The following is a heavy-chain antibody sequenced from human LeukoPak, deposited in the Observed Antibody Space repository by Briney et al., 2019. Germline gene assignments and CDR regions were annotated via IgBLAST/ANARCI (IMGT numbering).Heavy chain of an antibody. CDR1: GFTFSSYA. V-gene: IGHV3-23*01. CDR3: ARGVYYYDSSGYYYAEYFQH. D-gene: IGHD3-22*01. Sequence: GGSLRLSCAASGFTFSSYAMSWVRQAPGKGLEWVSAISGSGGSTYYADSVKGRFTLSRDNSKNTLYLQMNSLRAEDTAVYYCARGVYYYDSSGYYYAEYFQHWGQGTLVTVSS. CDR2: ISGSGGST. J-gene: IGHJ1*01.